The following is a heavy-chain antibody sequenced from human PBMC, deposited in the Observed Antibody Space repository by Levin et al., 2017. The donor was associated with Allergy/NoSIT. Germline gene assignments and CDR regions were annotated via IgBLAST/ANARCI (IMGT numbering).Heavy chain of an antibody. D-gene: IGHD3-22*01. J-gene: IGHJ4*02. Sequence: ASVKVSCKASGYTFTSYYMHWVRQAPGQGLEWMGIINPSGGSTSYAQKFQGRVTMTRDTSTSTVYMELSSLRSEDTAVYYCARSRRHDSSGYTTYFDYWGQGTLVTVSS. CDR3: ARSRRHDSSGYTTYFDY. V-gene: IGHV1-46*01. CDR2: INPSGGST. CDR1: GYTFTSYY.